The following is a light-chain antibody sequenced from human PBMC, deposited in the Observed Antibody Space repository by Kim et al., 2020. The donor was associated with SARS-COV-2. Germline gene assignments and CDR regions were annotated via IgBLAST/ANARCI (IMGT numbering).Light chain of an antibody. CDR1: QSVNSN. Sequence: SVSPGERATLSCRASQSVNSNLAWYRQKPGQAPGLLIYGASTRATDIPARFSGSGSGTEFILTISSLQSEDSAVYYCQQYEKWPLTFGGGTKVEIK. CDR3: QQYEKWPLT. CDR2: GAS. J-gene: IGKJ4*01. V-gene: IGKV3-15*01.